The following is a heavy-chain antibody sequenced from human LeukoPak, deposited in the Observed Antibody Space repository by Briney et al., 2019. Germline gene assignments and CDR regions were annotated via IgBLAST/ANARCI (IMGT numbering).Heavy chain of an antibody. V-gene: IGHV3-23*01. CDR3: AKEYYDSSGYQLYDY. Sequence: GGSLRLSCAASGFTFSSYAMSWVRQAPGKGLEWVSAISGSGGSTYYADSVKGRFTISRDNSKNTLYLQMDSLRAEDTAVYYCAKEYYDSSGYQLYDYWGQGTLVTVSS. J-gene: IGHJ4*02. CDR1: GFTFSSYA. CDR2: ISGSGGST. D-gene: IGHD3-22*01.